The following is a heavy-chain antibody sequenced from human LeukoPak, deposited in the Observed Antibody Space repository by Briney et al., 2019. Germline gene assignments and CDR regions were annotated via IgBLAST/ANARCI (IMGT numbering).Heavy chain of an antibody. J-gene: IGHJ4*02. CDR2: ISSSSSYT. D-gene: IGHD3-9*01. V-gene: IGHV3-11*06. CDR3: ARGLRYFDPPPDY. CDR1: GFTFSDDY. Sequence: PGGSLRLSCAASGFTFSDDYMSWIRQAPGKGLEWVSYISSSSSYTNYADSVKGRFTISRDNAKNSLYLQMNSLRAEDTAVYYCARGLRYFDPPPDYWGQGTLVTVSS.